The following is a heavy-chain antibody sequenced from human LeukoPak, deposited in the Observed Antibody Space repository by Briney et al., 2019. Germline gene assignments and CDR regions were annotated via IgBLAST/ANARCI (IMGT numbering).Heavy chain of an antibody. Sequence: SETLSLTCTVSGGSISSYYWSWIRQPPGKGLEWIGYIYYSGSTNYNPSLKSRVTISVDTSKNQFSLKLSSVTAADTAVYYCARAYSFGSSKPFDYWGQGTLVTVSS. CDR1: GGSISSYY. V-gene: IGHV4-59*01. CDR3: ARAYSFGSSKPFDY. CDR2: IYYSGST. J-gene: IGHJ4*02. D-gene: IGHD1-26*01.